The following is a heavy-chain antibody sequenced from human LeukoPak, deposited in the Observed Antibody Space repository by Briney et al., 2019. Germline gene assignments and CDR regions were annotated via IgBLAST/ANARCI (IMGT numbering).Heavy chain of an antibody. J-gene: IGHJ4*02. Sequence: SETLSLTCAVYGGSFSGYYWSWIRQPPGKGLEWIGEINHSGSTNYNPSLKSRVTISVDTSKNQFSLKLSSVTAADTAVYYCARGRRSYDSSGYYPLRYWGQGTLVTVSS. CDR2: INHSGST. V-gene: IGHV4-34*01. D-gene: IGHD3-22*01. CDR1: GGSFSGYY. CDR3: ARGRRSYDSSGYYPLRY.